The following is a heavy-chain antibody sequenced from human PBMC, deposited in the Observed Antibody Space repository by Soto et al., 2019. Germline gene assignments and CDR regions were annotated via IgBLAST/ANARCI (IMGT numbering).Heavy chain of an antibody. J-gene: IGHJ4*02. Sequence: QVQLVESGGGVVQPGRSLRLSCAASNFTFSNYGMHWVRQAPGKGLEWVALISNDGSNKYYTDSVKCRFTISRDNSRNTLSLQMNSLRADDTAVYYCAQDGADTGTYYFDYWGQGTLITVSS. CDR2: ISNDGSNK. D-gene: IGHD1-26*01. CDR3: AQDGADTGTYYFDY. CDR1: NFTFSNYG. V-gene: IGHV3-30*18.